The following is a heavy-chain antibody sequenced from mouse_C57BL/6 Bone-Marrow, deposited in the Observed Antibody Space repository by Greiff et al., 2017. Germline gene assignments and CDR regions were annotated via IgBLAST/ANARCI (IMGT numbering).Heavy chain of an antibody. J-gene: IGHJ1*03. D-gene: IGHD2-5*01. V-gene: IGHV1-55*01. CDR1: GYTFTSYW. CDR2: IYPGSGST. CDR3: ARPYYSNYWYFDV. Sequence: QVQLQQSGAELVKPGASVKMSCKASGYTFTSYWITWVKQRPGPGLEWIGDIYPGSGSTNYNEKFKSKATMTVDTTSSTAYMKPSSLTSDDSAVYYFARPYYSNYWYFDVWGKGTTVTVSS.